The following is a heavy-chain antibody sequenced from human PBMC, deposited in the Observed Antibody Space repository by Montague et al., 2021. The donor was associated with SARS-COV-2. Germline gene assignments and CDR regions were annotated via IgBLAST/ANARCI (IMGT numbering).Heavy chain of an antibody. Sequence: SETLSLTCTVSGGSISSYYWSWIRQPPGKGLEWIGYIYYYGSTXXXSSXKGRVTISIDTSRNQFSLYLSSVTAADTAVYYCARGSGWMGNYFDYWGQGTLVTVSS. CDR2: IYYYGST. J-gene: IGHJ4*01. V-gene: IGHV4-59*01. CDR1: GGSISSYY. D-gene: IGHD6-19*01. CDR3: ARGSGWMGNYFDY.